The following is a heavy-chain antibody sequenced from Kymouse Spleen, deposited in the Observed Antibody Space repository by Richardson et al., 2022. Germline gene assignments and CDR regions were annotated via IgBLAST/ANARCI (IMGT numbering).Heavy chain of an antibody. CDR1: GFTFSGSA. V-gene: IGHV3-73*02. D-gene: IGHD2-8*01. J-gene: IGHJ6*02. Sequence: EVQLVESGGGLVQPGGSLKLSCAASGFTFSGSAMHWVRQASGKGLEWVGRIRSKANSYATAYAASVKGRFTISRDDSKNTAYLQMNSLKTEDTAVYYCTRHEYCTNGVCPYYYGMDVWGQGTTVTVSS. CDR2: IRSKANSYAT. CDR3: TRHEYCTNGVCPYYYGMDV.